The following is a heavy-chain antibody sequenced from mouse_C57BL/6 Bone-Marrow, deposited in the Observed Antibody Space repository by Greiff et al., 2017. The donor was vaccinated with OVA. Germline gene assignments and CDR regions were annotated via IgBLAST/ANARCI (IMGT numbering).Heavy chain of an antibody. J-gene: IGHJ2*01. CDR2: IDPSDSYT. V-gene: IGHV1-69*01. D-gene: IGHD4-1*01. CDR3: ARLSWDGY. CDR1: GYTFTSYW. Sequence: VQLQQSGAELVMPGASVKLSCKASGYTFTSYWMHWVKQRPGQGLEWIGEIDPSDSYTNYNQKFKGKSTLTVDKSSSTAYMQLSSLTSEDSAVYYCARLSWDGYWGQGTTLTVSS.